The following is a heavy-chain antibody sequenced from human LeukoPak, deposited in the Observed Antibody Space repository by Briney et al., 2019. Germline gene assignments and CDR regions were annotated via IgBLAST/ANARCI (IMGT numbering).Heavy chain of an antibody. Sequence: SVKVSCKASGGTFSSYAISWVRQAPGQGLEWMGRIIPILVIANYAQKFQGRVTITADKSTSTAYMELSSLRSEDTAVYYCARDLRLTYYDSSGYYFFVVWGQGTMVTVSS. CDR1: GGTFSSYA. J-gene: IGHJ3*01. CDR3: ARDLRLTYYDSSGYYFFVV. D-gene: IGHD3-22*01. V-gene: IGHV1-69*04. CDR2: IIPILVIA.